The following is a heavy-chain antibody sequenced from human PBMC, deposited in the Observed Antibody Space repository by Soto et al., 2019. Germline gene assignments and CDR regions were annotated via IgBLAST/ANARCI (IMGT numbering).Heavy chain of an antibody. Sequence: SETLSLTCAVYGGSFSGYYWSWIRQPPGKGLEWVGEINHSGSTNYNPSLKSRVTISVDTSKNQFSLKLSSVTAADTAVYYCARGYGGYVIGFDPWGQGTLVTVSS. V-gene: IGHV4-34*01. CDR3: ARGYGGYVIGFDP. CDR1: GGSFSGYY. CDR2: INHSGST. J-gene: IGHJ5*02. D-gene: IGHD5-12*01.